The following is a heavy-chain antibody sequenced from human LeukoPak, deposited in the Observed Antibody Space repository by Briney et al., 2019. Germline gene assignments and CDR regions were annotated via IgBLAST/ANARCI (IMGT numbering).Heavy chain of an antibody. CDR3: ARGGDIVVVPAAYHLDY. CDR1: GYTFTGYY. CDR2: INPNSGGT. D-gene: IGHD2-2*01. J-gene: IGHJ4*02. Sequence: EASVKVSCKASGYTFTGYYMHWVRQAPGQGLEWMGWINPNSGGTNYAQKFQGRVTMTRDTSISTAYMELSRLRSDDTAVYYCARGGDIVVVPAAYHLDYWGQGTLVTVSS. V-gene: IGHV1-2*02.